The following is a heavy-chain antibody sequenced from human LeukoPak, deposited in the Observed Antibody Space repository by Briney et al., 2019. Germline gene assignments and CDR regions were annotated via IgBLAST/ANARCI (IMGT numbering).Heavy chain of an antibody. J-gene: IGHJ3*02. D-gene: IGHD5-18*01. CDR3: ARDGQGYSYGFDAFDI. Sequence: SETLSLTCTVSGYSISSGYFWGWIRQPPGKGLEWIGSIYHSGSTYYNPSLKSRVTISVDTSKNQFSLKLSSVTAADTAVYYCARDGQGYSYGFDAFDIWGQGTMVTVSS. V-gene: IGHV4-38-2*02. CDR1: GYSISSGYF. CDR2: IYHSGST.